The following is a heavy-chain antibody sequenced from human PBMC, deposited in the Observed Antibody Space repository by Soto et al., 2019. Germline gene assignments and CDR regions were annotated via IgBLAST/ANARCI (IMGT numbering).Heavy chain of an antibody. V-gene: IGHV4-30-2*01. CDR2: IFHGGST. CDR3: ARGGQHGDGTWWNYYSDS. CDR1: GAPITWGDYS. Sequence: ASETLSLTCAISGAPITWGDYSWNWIRQPPGKGLEWIGYIFHGGSTYYNPSLRSRVTISVDKSKNQFSLKLTSVTAADTAVYYCARGGQHGDGTWWNYYSDSWGPGTLVTVSS. J-gene: IGHJ4*02. D-gene: IGHD1-7*01.